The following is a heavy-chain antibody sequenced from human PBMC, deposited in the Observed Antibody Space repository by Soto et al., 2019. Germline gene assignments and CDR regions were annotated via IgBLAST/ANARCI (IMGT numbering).Heavy chain of an antibody. CDR3: AKESQQQLVQTSLIWFDP. V-gene: IGHV3-23*01. Sequence: PGGSLRLSCAGSAFTFSSYAMSWVRQAPGKGLEWVSTIYGSGSSTYYSDSVKGRFTISRDNSKNTLYLQMNNLRAEDTAVYYCAKESQQQLVQTSLIWFDPWGQGTLVTVSS. J-gene: IGHJ5*02. CDR2: IYGSGSST. CDR1: AFTFSSYA. D-gene: IGHD6-13*01.